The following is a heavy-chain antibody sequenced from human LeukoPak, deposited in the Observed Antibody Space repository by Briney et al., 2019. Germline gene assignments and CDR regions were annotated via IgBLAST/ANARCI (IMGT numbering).Heavy chain of an antibody. V-gene: IGHV1-2*02. CDR2: INPHSGGT. Sequence: ASVKVSCKASGYTFTGYYMHWVRQAPGQGLEWMGWINPHSGGTNYAQKFQGRVTMTRDTSISTAYMELSRLRSDDTAVYYCAQSPYSSGWLLYWGQGTLVTVSS. CDR3: AQSPYSSGWLLY. J-gene: IGHJ4*02. CDR1: GYTFTGYY. D-gene: IGHD6-19*01.